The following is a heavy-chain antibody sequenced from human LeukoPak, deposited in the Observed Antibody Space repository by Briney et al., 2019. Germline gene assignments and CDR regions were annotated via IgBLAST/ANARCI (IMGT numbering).Heavy chain of an antibody. D-gene: IGHD5-18*01. V-gene: IGHV3-30-3*01. Sequence: PGGSLRLSCAASGFTFSSYAMHWVRQALGKGLEWVAIISYDGSNKYYADSVKGRFTISRGNSKNTLYLQMNSLRVDDTAVYYCVREPRRGYSNGYPLDYWGQGTLVTVPS. CDR3: VREPRRGYSNGYPLDY. CDR1: GFTFSSYA. CDR2: ISYDGSNK. J-gene: IGHJ4*02.